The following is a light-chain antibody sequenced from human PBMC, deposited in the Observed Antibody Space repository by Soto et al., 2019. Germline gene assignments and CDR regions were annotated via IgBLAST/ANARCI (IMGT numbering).Light chain of an antibody. CDR3: QPYGVSPIT. V-gene: IGKV3-20*01. CDR2: GAS. CDR1: QSVTTR. J-gene: IGKJ5*01. Sequence: EIVLTQSPDTLSLSPGGRATLSCRASQSVTTRLAWYQQKPGQPPRRLISGASVRASGVPVRISGSGSGTDFTLTISRLEPEDFALYYCQPYGVSPITFGRGTRLEVK.